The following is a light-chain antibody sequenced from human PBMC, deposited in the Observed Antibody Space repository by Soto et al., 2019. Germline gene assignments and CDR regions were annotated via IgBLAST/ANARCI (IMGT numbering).Light chain of an antibody. CDR2: RND. CDR3: AAWDDNLKGVI. V-gene: IGLV1-44*01. J-gene: IGLJ2*01. CDR1: NSNIGRNI. Sequence: QSALIQPPSASGTPGQRVTISCSGSNSNIGRNIVNWYQHLPGTAPKLLIYRNDQRASGVPDRFSGSKSGTSASLAISGLQSEDESDFYCAAWDDNLKGVIFGGGTKLTVL.